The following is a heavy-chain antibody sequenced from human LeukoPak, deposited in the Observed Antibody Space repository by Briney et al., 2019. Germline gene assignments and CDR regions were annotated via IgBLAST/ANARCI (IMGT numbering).Heavy chain of an antibody. CDR1: GFTVSSYA. V-gene: IGHV3-23*01. CDR3: AQTPAYSYGYCDY. D-gene: IGHD5-18*01. J-gene: IGHJ4*02. CDR2: ISGSGGST. Sequence: GGSQRLSCAASGFTVSSYAMSWVRQAPGKGREWVSAISGSGGSTYYADSVKGRFTISRDNSKNTLYLQMNSLRAEDTAVYYCAQTPAYSYGYCDYWGQGTLVTVSS.